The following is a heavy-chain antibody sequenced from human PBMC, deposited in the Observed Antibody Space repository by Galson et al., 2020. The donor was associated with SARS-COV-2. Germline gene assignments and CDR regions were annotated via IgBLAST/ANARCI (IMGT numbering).Heavy chain of an antibody. D-gene: IGHD2-2*01. CDR1: GFTLGSHG. J-gene: IGHJ6*02. V-gene: IGHV3-30-3*01. Sequence: GESLKISCAASGFTLGSHGVHWVRQAPGKGLEWVAVISYDGTNKYYADSLKGRFTISRDNSKNRVYLQMNSLRREDTAVYYCARGAEYQLVRKDYCYGMDVWGQGTTATVSS. CDR2: ISYDGTNK. CDR3: ARGAEYQLVRKDYCYGMDV.